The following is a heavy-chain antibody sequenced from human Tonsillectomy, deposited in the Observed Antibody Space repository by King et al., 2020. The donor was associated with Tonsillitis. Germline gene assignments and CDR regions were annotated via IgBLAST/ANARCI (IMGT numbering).Heavy chain of an antibody. Sequence: VQLQESGPGLVKPSQTLSLTCTVSGGSISSDTYYWSWIRQHPGKGLEWIGYIYYTGSTYYNPSLKSRVSISVDTSKNQFSLNLSSVTATDTAVYFCARAPWGEEGYDFWSGYPYFDYWGQGTLVTVSS. CDR1: GGSISSDTYY. V-gene: IGHV4-31*03. CDR2: IYYTGST. D-gene: IGHD3-3*01. CDR3: ARAPWGEEGYDFWSGYPYFDY. J-gene: IGHJ4*02.